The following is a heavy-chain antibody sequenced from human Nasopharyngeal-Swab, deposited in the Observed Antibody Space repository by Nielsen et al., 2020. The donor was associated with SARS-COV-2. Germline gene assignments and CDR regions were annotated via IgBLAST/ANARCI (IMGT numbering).Heavy chain of an antibody. CDR2: TNPNSGGT. Sequence: ASVKVSCKASGYTFTGYYMHWVRQAPGQGLEWMGRTNPNSGGTNYAQKFQGRVTMTRDTSISTAYMELSRLRSDDTAVYYCAREDSGSWYSLLNWFDPWGQGTLVTVSS. CDR1: GYTFTGYY. J-gene: IGHJ5*02. V-gene: IGHV1-2*06. D-gene: IGHD6-13*01. CDR3: AREDSGSWYSLLNWFDP.